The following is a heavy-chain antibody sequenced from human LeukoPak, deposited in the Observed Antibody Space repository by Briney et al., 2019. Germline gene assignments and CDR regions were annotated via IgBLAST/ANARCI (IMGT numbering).Heavy chain of an antibody. CDR1: GGSFSGYY. CDR2: INHSGST. D-gene: IGHD2-15*01. Sequence: SETLSLTCAVYGGSFSGYYWSWIRQPPGKGLEWIGEINHSGSTNYNPSLKSRVTISVDTSKNQFSLKLSSVTAADTAVYYCARGGRYCSGGSCLTRVGFDYWGQGTLVTVSS. J-gene: IGHJ4*02. V-gene: IGHV4-34*01. CDR3: ARGGRYCSGGSCLTRVGFDY.